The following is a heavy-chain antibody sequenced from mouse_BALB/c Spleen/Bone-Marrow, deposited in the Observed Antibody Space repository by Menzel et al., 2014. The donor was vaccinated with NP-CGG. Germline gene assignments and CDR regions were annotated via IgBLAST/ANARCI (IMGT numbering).Heavy chain of an antibody. V-gene: IGHV7-3*02. Sequence: EVQLVESGGGLVQPGCSLRLSCATSGFTFTDYYMSWVRQPPGKALEWLGFIRNKANGYTTEYSASVKGRFTISRDNSQSILYLQMNTLRAEDSATYYCARVTTAWFAYWGQGTLVTVSA. CDR3: ARVTTAWFAY. CDR1: GFTFTDYY. D-gene: IGHD1-1*01. J-gene: IGHJ3*01. CDR2: IRNKANGYTT.